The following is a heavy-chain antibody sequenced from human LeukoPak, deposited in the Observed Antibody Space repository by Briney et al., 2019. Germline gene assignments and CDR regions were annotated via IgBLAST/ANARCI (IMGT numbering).Heavy chain of an antibody. CDR3: ARHSKLVVVTPYYGLDV. V-gene: IGHV4-39*01. J-gene: IGHJ6*02. Sequence: PSETLSLTCTVSGGSISSSSYYWGWIRQPPGKGLEWIASIYYTGTTFYNPSLKSRLTLSVDTSKNQFSLKVNSVTAADTAVYYCARHSKLVVVTPYYGLDVWGQGTTVTVSS. D-gene: IGHD3-22*01. CDR1: GGSISSSSYY. CDR2: IYYTGTT.